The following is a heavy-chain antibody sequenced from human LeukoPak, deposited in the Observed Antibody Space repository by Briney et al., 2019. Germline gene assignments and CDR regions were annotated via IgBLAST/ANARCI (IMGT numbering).Heavy chain of an antibody. Sequence: ASVKVSCKASGYTFTGYYMHWVRQAPGQGLEWMGWINPNSGGTNSVQRFQGRVTMTRDTSISTAYMELDSLRSDDTAVYYCARSLISSSWYRSDYWGQGTLVTVSS. CDR3: ARSLISSSWYRSDY. J-gene: IGHJ4*02. V-gene: IGHV1-2*02. CDR1: GYTFTGYY. CDR2: INPNSGGT. D-gene: IGHD6-13*01.